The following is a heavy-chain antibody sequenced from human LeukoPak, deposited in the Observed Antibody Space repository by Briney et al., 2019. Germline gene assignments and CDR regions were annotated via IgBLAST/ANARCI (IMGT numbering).Heavy chain of an antibody. CDR3: AKDLFTSGTYYPIDWFDP. V-gene: IGHV3-30*02. Sequence: PGGSLRLSCAASGFTFSSFGMHWVRQAPGKGLEWVAFIRYDGSDKYYADSVKGRFTISRDNSKNTLYLQMNSLRAEDTAVYYCAKDLFTSGTYYPIDWFDPWGQGTLVTVSS. CDR1: GFTFSSFG. J-gene: IGHJ5*02. CDR2: IRYDGSDK. D-gene: IGHD3-10*01.